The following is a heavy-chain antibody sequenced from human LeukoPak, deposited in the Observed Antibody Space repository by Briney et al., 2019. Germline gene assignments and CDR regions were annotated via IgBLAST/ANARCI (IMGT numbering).Heavy chain of an antibody. J-gene: IGHJ4*02. CDR2: IYPGDSDT. CDR1: GYSFTSYW. D-gene: IGHD6-13*01. Sequence: KRGESLKISCQGSGYSFTSYWIGWVRQLPGKGLEWMGIIYPGDSDTTYSPSFQGQVTISADKSISTAYLQWSSLKASDTAMYYCARRGIAAEVDYWGQGTLVTVSS. CDR3: ARRGIAAEVDY. V-gene: IGHV5-51*01.